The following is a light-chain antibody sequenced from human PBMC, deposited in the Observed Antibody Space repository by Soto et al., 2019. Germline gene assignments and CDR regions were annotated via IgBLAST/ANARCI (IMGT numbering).Light chain of an antibody. CDR3: QQSDNLPLT. CDR1: QGIAKY. V-gene: IGKV1-33*01. Sequence: DTQMTQSPSSLSASVGDRVTITCQASQGIAKYLHWYQQKPGKAPKLLIYHASNLQTGVPSRFSGSGSGTDFTLTIISLQPEDIVTYFCQQSDNLPLTFGGGTKVEIK. CDR2: HAS. J-gene: IGKJ4*01.